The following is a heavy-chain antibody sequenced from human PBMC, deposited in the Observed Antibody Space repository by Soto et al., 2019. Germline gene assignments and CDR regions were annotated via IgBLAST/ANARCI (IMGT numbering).Heavy chain of an antibody. Sequence: PGGSLRLSCVASGFSFSDYWMSWVRQAPGKGPEWVANIKFDGSEKQYVDSVRGRFSISRDNFRNSLFLRMNSLRAGDTAIYYCVKDGGYCSSATCYSPRNHYFDSWGQGTLVTVSS. CDR3: VKDGGYCSSATCYSPRNHYFDS. V-gene: IGHV3-7*03. D-gene: IGHD2-2*01. J-gene: IGHJ4*02. CDR1: GFSFSDYW. CDR2: IKFDGSEK.